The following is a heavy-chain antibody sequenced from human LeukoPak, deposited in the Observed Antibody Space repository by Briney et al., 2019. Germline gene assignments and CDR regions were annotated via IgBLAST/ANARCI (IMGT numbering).Heavy chain of an antibody. J-gene: IGHJ4*02. CDR3: ASPQGGSSAYYFDY. D-gene: IGHD6-6*01. Sequence: GGSLRLSCAASGFTVSSNYLSWVRQAPGKGLEWVSVIYSGGSTYYADSVKGRFTISRDNSKNTLYLQMNSLRAEDTAVYYCASPQGGSSAYYFDYWGQGTLVTVSS. CDR1: GFTVSSNY. CDR2: IYSGGST. V-gene: IGHV3-66*01.